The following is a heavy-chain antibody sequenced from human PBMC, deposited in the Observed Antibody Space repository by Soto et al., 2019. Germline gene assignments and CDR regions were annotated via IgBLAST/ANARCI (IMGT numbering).Heavy chain of an antibody. D-gene: IGHD1-1*01. CDR2: INAGNGNT. CDR3: ARGTGTSDWFDP. V-gene: IGHV1-3*01. CDR1: GYTFTSYA. J-gene: IGHJ5*02. Sequence: ASVKVSCKASGYTFTSYAMHWVRQAPGQRLEWMGWINAGNGNTKYSQKFQGRVTITRDTSASTAYMELSSLRFEDTAVYYCARGTGTSDWFDPWGQGTLVTVSS.